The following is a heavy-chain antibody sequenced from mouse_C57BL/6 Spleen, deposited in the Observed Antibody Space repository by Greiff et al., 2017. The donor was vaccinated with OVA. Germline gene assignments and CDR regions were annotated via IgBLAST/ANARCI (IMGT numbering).Heavy chain of an antibody. J-gene: IGHJ1*03. CDR1: GYTFTSYW. V-gene: IGHV1-50*01. CDR2: IDPSDSYT. D-gene: IGHD1-1*01. Sequence: QVQLQQSGAELVKPGASVKLSCKASGYTFTSYWMQWVKQRPGQGLEWIGEIDPSDSYTNYNQKFKGQATLTVDTSSSTAYMQLSSLTSEDSAVYYCARVAYYDGSSYWYFDVWGTGTTVTVSS. CDR3: ARVAYYDGSSYWYFDV.